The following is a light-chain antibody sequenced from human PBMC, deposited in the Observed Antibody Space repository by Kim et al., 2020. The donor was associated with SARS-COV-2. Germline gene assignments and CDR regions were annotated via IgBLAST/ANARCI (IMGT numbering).Light chain of an antibody. Sequence: RATISCKSSQSVVHNPKNKTYLAWYQQKSGQPPKLLIYWASTREAGVPDRCSGSGSGTDFTLTISSLQAEDVAVYFCHQYATFPYSFGQGTKLEI. CDR3: HQYATFPYS. J-gene: IGKJ2*03. CDR2: WAS. CDR1: QSVVHNPKNKTY. V-gene: IGKV4-1*01.